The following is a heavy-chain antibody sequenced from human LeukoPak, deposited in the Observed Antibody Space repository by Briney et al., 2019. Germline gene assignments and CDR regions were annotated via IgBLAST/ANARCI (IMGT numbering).Heavy chain of an antibody. D-gene: IGHD3/OR15-3a*01. CDR2: ISAYSGNT. V-gene: IGHV1-18*01. CDR3: ARASKLKIFGPSGYYGMDV. J-gene: IGHJ6*02. CDR1: GYTFTSYG. Sequence: ASVKVSCKASGYTFTSYGISWVRQAPGQGLEWMGWISAYSGNTNYAQKLQGRVTMTTDTSTSTAYMELRSLRSDDTAVYYCARASKLKIFGPSGYYGMDVWGQGTTVTVSS.